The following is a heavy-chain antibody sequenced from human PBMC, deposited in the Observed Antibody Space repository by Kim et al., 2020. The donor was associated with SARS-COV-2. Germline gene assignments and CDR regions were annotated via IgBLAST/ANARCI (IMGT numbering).Heavy chain of an antibody. V-gene: IGHV4-34*01. Sequence: SETLSLTCAVYGGSFSGYYWSWIRQPPGKGLEWIGEINHSGSTNYNPSLKSRVTISVDTSKNQFSLKLSSVTAADTAVYYCARSQYYYGSGMDVWGQGTTVTVSS. J-gene: IGHJ6*02. CDR2: INHSGST. CDR1: GGSFSGYY. CDR3: ARSQYYYGSGMDV. D-gene: IGHD3-10*01.